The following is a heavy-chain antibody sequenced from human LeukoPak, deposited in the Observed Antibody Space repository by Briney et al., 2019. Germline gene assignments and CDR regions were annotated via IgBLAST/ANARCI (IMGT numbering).Heavy chain of an antibody. CDR3: ADLCWGPVEWFGELFPFDI. D-gene: IGHD3-10*01. CDR2: ISYDGSNK. Sequence: PGRSLRLSCAASGFTFSSYGMHWVRQAPGKGLEWVAVISYDGSNKYYADSVKGRFTISRDNSKNTLYLQMNSLRAEDTAVYYCADLCWGPVEWFGELFPFDIWGQGTMVTDSS. V-gene: IGHV3-30*03. CDR1: GFTFSSYG. J-gene: IGHJ3*02.